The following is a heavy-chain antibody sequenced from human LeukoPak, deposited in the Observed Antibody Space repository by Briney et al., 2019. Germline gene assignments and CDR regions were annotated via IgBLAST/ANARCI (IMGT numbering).Heavy chain of an antibody. CDR1: GGSISSSSYY. V-gene: IGHV4-39*01. J-gene: IGHJ4*01. CDR2: IYYSGST. CDR3: ASYYSDSSAYRFDY. Sequence: NPSETLSLTCTVSGGSISSSSYYWGWIRQPPGKGLEWIGSIYYSGSTYYNPSLKSRVTISVDTSKNQFSLKLSSVTAADTAVFYCASYYSDSSAYRFDYWGQGALVTVSS. D-gene: IGHD3-22*01.